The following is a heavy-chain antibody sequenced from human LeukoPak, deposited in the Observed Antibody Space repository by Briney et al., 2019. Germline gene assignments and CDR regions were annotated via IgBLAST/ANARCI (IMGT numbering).Heavy chain of an antibody. CDR3: ARQRDSSGYYYFDY. D-gene: IGHD3-22*01. V-gene: IGHV4-59*08. CDR2: IYYSGST. CDR1: GGSISSYY. Sequence: SETLSLTCTVSGGSISSYYWSWIRQPPGKGLEWIGYIYYSGSTNYNPSLKSRVTISVDTSKNQFSLKLSSVTAADTAVYYCARQRDSSGYYYFDYWGQGTLVTVSS. J-gene: IGHJ4*02.